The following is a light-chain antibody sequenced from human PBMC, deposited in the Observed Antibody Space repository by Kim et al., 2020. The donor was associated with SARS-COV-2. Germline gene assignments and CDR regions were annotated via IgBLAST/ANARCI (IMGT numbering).Light chain of an antibody. Sequence: QLVLTQSPSASASLGASVKITCTVSSGHSTYAIAWHQQQPGKGPRYLMKLNSDGSHTKGDGIPDRFSGSSSGADRYLTISSLQSEDEADYHCQTWGTGIQVFGGGTKLTVL. CDR1: SGHSTYA. J-gene: IGLJ3*02. CDR2: LNSDGSH. CDR3: QTWGTGIQV. V-gene: IGLV4-69*01.